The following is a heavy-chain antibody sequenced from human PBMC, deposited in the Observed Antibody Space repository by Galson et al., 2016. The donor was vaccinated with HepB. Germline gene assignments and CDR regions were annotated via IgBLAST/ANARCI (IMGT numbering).Heavy chain of an antibody. CDR2: IVFGSGNT. J-gene: IGHJ4*02. CDR1: GFNFGGKA. D-gene: IGHD1-26*01. Sequence: SVKVSCKASGFNFGGKAIHWVRQARGQHLEWIGWIVFGSGNTNFAQDLQERVTFARDISTNTVHMDLGGLTSDDTAVYYCAMDRLGGLDYWGQGTQVTVS. V-gene: IGHV1-58*02. CDR3: AMDRLGGLDY.